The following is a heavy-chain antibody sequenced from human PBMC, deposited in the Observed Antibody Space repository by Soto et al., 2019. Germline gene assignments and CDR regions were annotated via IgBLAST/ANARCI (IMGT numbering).Heavy chain of an antibody. J-gene: IGHJ3*02. D-gene: IGHD1-26*01. CDR1: GGTFSSYA. CDR3: ATSTVGATTFPPHAFDI. V-gene: IGHV1-69*01. Sequence: QVQLVQSGAEVKKPGSSVKVSCKASGGTFSSYAISWVRQAPGQGLEWMGGIIPIFGTANYAQKFQGRVTITADESTSTAYMELSSLRSEDTAVYYCATSTVGATTFPPHAFDIWGQGTMVTVCS. CDR2: IIPIFGTA.